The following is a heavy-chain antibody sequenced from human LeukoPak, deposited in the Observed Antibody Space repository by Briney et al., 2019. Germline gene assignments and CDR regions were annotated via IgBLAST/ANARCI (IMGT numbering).Heavy chain of an antibody. CDR3: ARSYRIAAAGTDFDY. V-gene: IGHV2-70*04. Sequence: GPALVKPTQTLTLTCTFSGFSLSTSGMRVSWIRQPPGKALEWLARIDWDDDKFYSTSLKTRLTISKDTSKNQVVLTMTNMDPVDTATYYCARSYRIAAAGTDFDYWGQGTLVTVSS. D-gene: IGHD6-13*01. CDR2: IDWDDDK. J-gene: IGHJ4*02. CDR1: GFSLSTSGMR.